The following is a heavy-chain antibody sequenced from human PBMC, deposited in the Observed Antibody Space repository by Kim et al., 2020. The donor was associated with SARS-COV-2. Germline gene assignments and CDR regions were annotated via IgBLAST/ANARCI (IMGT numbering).Heavy chain of an antibody. CDR3: AKGDGSSWFTIYFQH. V-gene: IGHV3-9*01. D-gene: IGHD6-13*01. CDR1: GFTFDDYA. Sequence: GGSLRLSCAASGFTFDDYAMHWVRQAPGKGLEWVSGISWNSGSIGYADSVKGRFTISRDNAKNSLYLQMNSLRAEDTALYYRAKGDGSSWFTIYFQHWGQGTLVTVSS. CDR2: ISWNSGSI. J-gene: IGHJ1*01.